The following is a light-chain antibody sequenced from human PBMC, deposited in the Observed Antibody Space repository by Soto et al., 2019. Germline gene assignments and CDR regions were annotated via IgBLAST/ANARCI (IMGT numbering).Light chain of an antibody. Sequence: SYELTQSPSVSVAPGQTVTITCGGSSTGSKSVHWYQQRPGQAPVLVVYDDSDRRSGIPERFVGSNSGSTATLTITRVEAGDEADYHCQVWDARSEHYVFGPGTKVTVL. V-gene: IGLV3-21*02. CDR3: QVWDARSEHYV. J-gene: IGLJ1*01. CDR2: DDS. CDR1: STGSKS.